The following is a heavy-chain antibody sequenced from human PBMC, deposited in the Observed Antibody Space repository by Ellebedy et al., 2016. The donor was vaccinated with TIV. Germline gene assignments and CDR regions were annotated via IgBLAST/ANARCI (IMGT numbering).Heavy chain of an antibody. Sequence: GESLKISXAASGFTFSSYSMNWVRQAPGKGLEWVSSISSSSSYIYYADSVKGRFTISRDNAKNSLYLQMNSLRAEDTAVYYCARAQPPDYWGQGALVTVSS. V-gene: IGHV3-21*01. J-gene: IGHJ4*02. CDR2: ISSSSSYI. CDR3: ARAQPPDY. CDR1: GFTFSSYS. D-gene: IGHD2-2*01.